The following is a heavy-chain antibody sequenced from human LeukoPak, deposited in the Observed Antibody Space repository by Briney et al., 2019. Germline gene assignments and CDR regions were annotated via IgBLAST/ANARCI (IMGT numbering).Heavy chain of an antibody. D-gene: IGHD2/OR15-2a*01. CDR3: ARDVTTHAFDI. CDR1: GFTFSSYA. V-gene: IGHV3-30-3*01. Sequence: PGRSLRLSCAASGFTFSSYAMHWVRQAPGKGLEWVAVISYDGSNKYYADSVKGRFTISRDNSKNTLYLQMNSLRAEDTAVYYCARDVTTHAFDIWGQGTMVTVSS. CDR2: ISYDGSNK. J-gene: IGHJ3*02.